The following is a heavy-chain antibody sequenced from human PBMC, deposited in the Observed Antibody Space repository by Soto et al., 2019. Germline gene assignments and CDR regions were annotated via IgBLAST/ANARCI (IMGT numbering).Heavy chain of an antibody. J-gene: IGHJ4*02. Sequence: QVQLVESGGGVVQPGRSLRLSCAASGFIFSAYGIHWVRQAPGKGLEWVAVISYDGNNEHYADSVKGRFTISRDNSKKXXFLQMSSLGAEDTAVYYCAKDTYYHDTTGYYVFDYWGQGTLVTVSS. CDR2: ISYDGNNE. V-gene: IGHV3-30*18. CDR3: AKDTYYHDTTGYYVFDY. D-gene: IGHD3-22*01. CDR1: GFIFSAYG.